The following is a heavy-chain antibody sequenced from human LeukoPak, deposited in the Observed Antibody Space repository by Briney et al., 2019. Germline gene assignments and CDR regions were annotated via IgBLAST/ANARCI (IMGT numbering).Heavy chain of an antibody. CDR2: IKSKTDGGTT. CDR1: GFTFSSYA. Sequence: GGSLRLSCAASGFTFSSYAMSWVRQAPGKGLEWVGRIKSKTDGGTTDYAAPVKGRFTISRDDSKNTLYLQMNSLKTEDTAVYYCTTENCSSTSCYYRSWFDPWGQGTLVTVSS. D-gene: IGHD2-2*01. V-gene: IGHV3-15*01. J-gene: IGHJ5*02. CDR3: TTENCSSTSCYYRSWFDP.